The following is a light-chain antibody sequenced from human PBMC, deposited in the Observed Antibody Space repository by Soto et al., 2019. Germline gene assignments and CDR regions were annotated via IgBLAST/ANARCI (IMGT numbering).Light chain of an antibody. CDR1: QSISNY. J-gene: IGKJ4*01. CDR3: QQSYHTLPLI. V-gene: IGKV1-39*01. CDR2: AAS. Sequence: DTQMTQSPSSLSASVGDRVTITCRSSQSISNYVNWYQQRPGKAPKLLIYAASNLHSGVPSRFSGSGSGRDFTLTISSLHPEDFATYYCQQSYHTLPLIFGGWTKVEV.